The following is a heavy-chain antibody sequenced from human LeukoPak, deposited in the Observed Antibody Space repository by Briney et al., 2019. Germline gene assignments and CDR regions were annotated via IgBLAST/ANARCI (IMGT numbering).Heavy chain of an antibody. V-gene: IGHV3-48*02. Sequence: GGSLRLSCAASVFTFSSYSMNWVRQAPGRGVEWVSYISGSSSTIDYADSVKGRFTISRDNAKNSLSLAMNSLRDEDTAVYYCVRDSFPPDWGQGTLVTVSS. J-gene: IGHJ4*02. CDR2: ISGSSSTI. CDR3: VRDSFPPD. CDR1: VFTFSSYS.